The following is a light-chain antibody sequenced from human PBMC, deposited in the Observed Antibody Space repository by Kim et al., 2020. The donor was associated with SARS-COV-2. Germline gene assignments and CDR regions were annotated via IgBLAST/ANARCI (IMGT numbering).Light chain of an antibody. J-gene: IGLJ3*02. Sequence: QSALTQPASVSGSPGQSITISCTGTSSDVGSYNLVSWYQQHPGRAPKLMIYEVTKRPSGVSNRFSGSKSANTASLTISGLQAEDEADYYCCSYAGSSTPWVFGGGTQLTVL. CDR2: EVT. CDR3: CSYAGSSTPWV. V-gene: IGLV2-23*02. CDR1: SSDVGSYNL.